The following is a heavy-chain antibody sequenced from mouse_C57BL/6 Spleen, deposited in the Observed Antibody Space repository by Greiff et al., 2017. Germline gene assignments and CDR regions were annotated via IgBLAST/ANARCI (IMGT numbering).Heavy chain of an antibody. CDR2: IYPGSGNT. J-gene: IGHJ4*01. CDR1: GYTFTDYY. V-gene: IGHV1-76*01. Sequence: VQLQESGAELVRPGASVKLSCKASGYTFTDYYMNWLKQRPGQGLEWIARIYPGSGNTYYNEKFKGKATLTAEKSSSTAYMQLSSLTSEDSAFYFCSIYYDYDRAMDYWGQGTSVTVSS. D-gene: IGHD2-4*01. CDR3: SIYYDYDRAMDY.